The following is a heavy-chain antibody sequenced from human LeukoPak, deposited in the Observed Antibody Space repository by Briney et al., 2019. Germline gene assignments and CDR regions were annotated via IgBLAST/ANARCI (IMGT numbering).Heavy chain of an antibody. D-gene: IGHD3-3*01. CDR2: INPNSGGT. J-gene: IGHJ4*02. V-gene: IGHV1-2*02. CDR1: GYTFTGYY. Sequence: GASVKVSCKASGYTFTGYYMRWVRQAPGQGLEWMGWINPNSGGTNYAQKFQGRVTMTRDTSISTAYMELSRLRSDDTAVYYCARDRRFLEWSVCSYWGQGTLVTVSS. CDR3: ARDRRFLEWSVCSY.